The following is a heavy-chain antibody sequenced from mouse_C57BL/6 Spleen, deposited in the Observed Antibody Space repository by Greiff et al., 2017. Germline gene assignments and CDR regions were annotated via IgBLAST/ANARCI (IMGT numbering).Heavy chain of an antibody. CDR2: IYPGSGNT. Sequence: VQLQQSGAELVRPGASVKLSCKASGYTFTDYYINWVKQRPGQGLEWIARIYPGSGNTYYNEKFKGKATLTAEKSSSTAYMQLSSLTSEDSAVYFCARWGFYDGYVFDYWGQGTTLTVSS. CDR3: ARWGFYDGYVFDY. J-gene: IGHJ2*01. V-gene: IGHV1-76*01. CDR1: GYTFTDYY. D-gene: IGHD2-3*01.